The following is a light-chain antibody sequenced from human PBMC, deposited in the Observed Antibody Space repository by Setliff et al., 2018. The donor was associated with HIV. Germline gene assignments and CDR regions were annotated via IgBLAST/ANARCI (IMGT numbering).Light chain of an antibody. CDR3: SSYTRSSTLK. CDR2: DVS. V-gene: IGLV2-14*03. CDR1: SSDVGGYNY. Sequence: QSALAQPASVSGSPGQSITISCTGTSSDVGGYNYVSWYQQHPGKAPKLMIYDVSNRPSGVSNRFSGSKSGNTASLTISGLQAEDEADYYCSSYTRSSTLKFGGGTK. J-gene: IGLJ3*02.